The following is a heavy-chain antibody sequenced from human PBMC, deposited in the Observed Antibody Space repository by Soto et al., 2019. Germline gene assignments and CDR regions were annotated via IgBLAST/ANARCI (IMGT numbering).Heavy chain of an antibody. V-gene: IGHV4-30-4*01. CDR3: ARAIAVAGHFDY. CDR2: IYYSGST. J-gene: IGHJ4*02. D-gene: IGHD6-19*01. CDR1: GGSISSGDYY. Sequence: PSETLSLTCTVSGGSISSGDYYWSWIRQPPGKGLEWIGYIYYSGSTYYNPSLKSRVTISVDTSKNQFSLKLSSVTAADTAVYYCARAIAVAGHFDYWGQGTLVTVSS.